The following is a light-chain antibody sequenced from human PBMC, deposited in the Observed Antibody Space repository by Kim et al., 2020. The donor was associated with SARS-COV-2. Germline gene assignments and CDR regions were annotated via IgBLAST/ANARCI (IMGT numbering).Light chain of an antibody. CDR1: SIDVCGYNF. CDR3: SSYTGSNTLV. CDR2: DFT. J-gene: IGLJ3*02. V-gene: IGLV2-14*03. Sequence: GQTFSISCTGTSIDVCGYNFVSWYQQHPDKAPNLIIYDFTFRPSGVSSRFSGSKSDNTASLTISGLQAEYEADYYFSSYTGSNTLVFGGGTQLTVL.